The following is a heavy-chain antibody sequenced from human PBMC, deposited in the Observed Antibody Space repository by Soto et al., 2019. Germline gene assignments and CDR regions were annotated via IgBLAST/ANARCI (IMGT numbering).Heavy chain of an antibody. D-gene: IGHD2-21*02. J-gene: IGHJ5*02. Sequence: QVQVVQSGPELKKPGASVKVSCKAQGYIFTKYGIGWVRQAPGQGLEWMGLINVYNGDRKVAQKFQDRVSMTTATATDTAYMELKSIRSGDTAGYYRARLQVGGDRMLNWFAPWGQGTLVTVSS. CDR2: INVYNGDR. CDR3: ARLQVGGDRMLNWFAP. CDR1: GYIFTKYG. V-gene: IGHV1-18*01.